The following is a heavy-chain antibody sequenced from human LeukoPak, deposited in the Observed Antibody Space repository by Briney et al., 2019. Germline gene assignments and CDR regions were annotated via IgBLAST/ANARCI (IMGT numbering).Heavy chain of an antibody. D-gene: IGHD1-26*01. CDR2: ISSSGSTI. J-gene: IGHJ4*02. CDR3: ARDKEKRGSYSIDY. Sequence: PGGSLRLSCAASRFTFSSYEMNWVRQAPGKGLEWVSYISSSGSTIYYADSVKGRFTISRDNAKNSLYLQMNSLRVEDTAIYYCARDKEKRGSYSIDYWGQGTLVTVSS. CDR1: RFTFSSYE. V-gene: IGHV3-48*03.